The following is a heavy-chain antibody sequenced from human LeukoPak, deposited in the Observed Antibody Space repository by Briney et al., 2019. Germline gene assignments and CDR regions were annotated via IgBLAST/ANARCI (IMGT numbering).Heavy chain of an antibody. Sequence: SETLSLTCTVSGGSMATSSYYWVWIRQPPGKGLEWIGSIYYSGSTYYNPSLKSRVTISVDTSKNQFSLKLSSVTAADTAVYYCASASVYSSDAFDIWGQGTMVTVSS. CDR3: ASASVYSSDAFDI. J-gene: IGHJ3*02. V-gene: IGHV4-39*07. CDR2: IYYSGST. CDR1: GGSMATSSYY. D-gene: IGHD6-13*01.